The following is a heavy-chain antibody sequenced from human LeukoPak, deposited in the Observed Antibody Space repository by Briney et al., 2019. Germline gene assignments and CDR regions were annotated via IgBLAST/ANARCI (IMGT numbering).Heavy chain of an antibody. J-gene: IGHJ4*02. Sequence: WGSLRLSCAASGFTFRSYAMSWVRQAPGKGLEWVSGISGSGANTFYADSVKGRFTISRDNSKKTLYLQMNSLTDGDTAVYYCAHLETTWGQGTLVT. CDR1: GFTFRSYA. CDR2: ISGSGANT. CDR3: AHLETT. D-gene: IGHD4-17*01. V-gene: IGHV3-23*01.